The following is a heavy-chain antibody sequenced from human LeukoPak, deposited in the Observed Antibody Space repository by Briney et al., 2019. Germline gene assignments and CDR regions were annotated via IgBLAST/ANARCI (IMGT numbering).Heavy chain of an antibody. Sequence: GASVKVSCKASGYTFTSYGISWVRQAPGQGLEWMGWIGAYNGNTNYAQKLQGRVTMTTDTSTSTAYMELRSLRSDDTAVYYCARDHEPLLWFGEMSDYWGQGTLVTVSS. CDR3: ARDHEPLLWFGEMSDY. V-gene: IGHV1-18*01. J-gene: IGHJ4*02. CDR1: GYTFTSYG. D-gene: IGHD3-10*01. CDR2: IGAYNGNT.